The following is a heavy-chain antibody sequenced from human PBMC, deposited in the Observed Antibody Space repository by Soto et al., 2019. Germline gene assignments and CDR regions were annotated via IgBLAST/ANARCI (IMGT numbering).Heavy chain of an antibody. V-gene: IGHV3-23*01. CDR1: GFTFNNYA. D-gene: IGHD3-10*01. CDR3: AKGRGGSGSLTHRVDF. CDR2: ISGGGDTT. Sequence: EVQLLESGGGLVQPGGSLSISCAASGFTFNNYAMTWVRQAPGKGLEWVSPISGGGDTTSYADSVKGRFTVSRDGSKNTLYLQMGSLRADDTALYYCAKGRGGSGSLTHRVDFWGQGTLVTVSS. J-gene: IGHJ4*02.